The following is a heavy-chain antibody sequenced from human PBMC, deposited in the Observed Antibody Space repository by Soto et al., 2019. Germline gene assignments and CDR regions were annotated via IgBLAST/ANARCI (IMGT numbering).Heavy chain of an antibody. CDR1: GGTFSSYA. J-gene: IGHJ6*03. CDR2: IIPIFGTA. D-gene: IGHD2-15*01. CDR3: ARGHCSGSSCYSDYYYYMDG. Sequence: RASVKVSCKASGGTFSSYAISWVRQAPGQGLEWMGGIIPIFGTANYAQKFQGRVTITADESTSTAYMELSRLRSDDTAEYYCARGHCSGSSCYSDYYYYMDGWGKGTTVTVSS. V-gene: IGHV1-69*13.